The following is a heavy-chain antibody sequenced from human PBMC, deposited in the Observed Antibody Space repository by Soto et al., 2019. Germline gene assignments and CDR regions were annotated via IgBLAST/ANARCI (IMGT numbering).Heavy chain of an antibody. J-gene: IGHJ6*02. V-gene: IGHV1-69*01. CDR3: ASTPVTGRYSYYGMDA. D-gene: IGHD4-4*01. CDR2: LIPVFDTP. CDR1: GSFYA. Sequence: QVQPVQSGSEVKKPGSSVRVSCKTGSFYAVSWVRQAPGQGLEWMGGLIPVFDTPSYAQKFKGRVTITADESRSTAYMELSSLRSEDTALYYCASTPVTGRYSYYGMDAWDQGRAGTVSS.